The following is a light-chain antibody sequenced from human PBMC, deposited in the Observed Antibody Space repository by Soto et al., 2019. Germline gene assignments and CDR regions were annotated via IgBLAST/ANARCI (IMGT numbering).Light chain of an antibody. J-gene: IGLJ1*01. CDR3: QSYDSSLSGYV. Sequence: QPVLTQPPSVSGAPGQRVTISCTGSSPNIGSDYDVHWYQQLPGTAPKLLIYGNNNRPSGVPDRFSGTKSGASASLAITGLQAEDEADYYCQSYDSSLSGYVFGTGTKVTVL. V-gene: IGLV1-40*01. CDR1: SPNIGSDYD. CDR2: GNN.